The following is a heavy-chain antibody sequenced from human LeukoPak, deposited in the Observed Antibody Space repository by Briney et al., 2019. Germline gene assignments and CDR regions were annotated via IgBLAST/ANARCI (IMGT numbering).Heavy chain of an antibody. J-gene: IGHJ4*02. V-gene: IGHV4-34*01. D-gene: IGHD2-15*01. CDR1: GGSFSGSY. Sequence: SETLSLTCAVYGGSFSGSYWSWIRQPPGKGLEWIGEINHSGSTNYNPSLKSRVTISVDTSKNQFSMKLSSVTAADTAVYYCARTDCSGGSCYPAYWGQGTLVTVSS. CDR2: INHSGST. CDR3: ARTDCSGGSCYPAY.